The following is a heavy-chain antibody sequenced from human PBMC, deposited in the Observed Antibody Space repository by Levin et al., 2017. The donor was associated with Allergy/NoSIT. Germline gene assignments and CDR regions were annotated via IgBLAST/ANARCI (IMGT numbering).Heavy chain of an antibody. CDR2: ISSSNSTI. D-gene: IGHD1-1*01. Sequence: HPGGSLRLSCAASGFTFSSYSMNWVRQAPGKGLEWVAYISSSNSTIYYADSVKGRLTISRDTARNSLDLQMNNLRTEDTAVYYCAKGRSGGRDGFDMWGQGTMLTVSS. CDR3: AKGRSGGRDGFDM. V-gene: IGHV3-48*01. J-gene: IGHJ3*02. CDR1: GFTFSSYS.